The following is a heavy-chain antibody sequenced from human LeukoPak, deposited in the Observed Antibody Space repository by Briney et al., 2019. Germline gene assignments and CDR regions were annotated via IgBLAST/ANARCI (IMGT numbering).Heavy chain of an antibody. D-gene: IGHD3-9*01. Sequence: GGSLRLSCAASGLTFSTYWMHWVRQAPGKGLVWVSRINSDGSTTSYADSVKGRFTISRDNAKNTLYLQMNSLRAEDTAVYYWARDPYDILTGPYFDYWGQGTLVTVSS. CDR1: GLTFSTYW. CDR2: INSDGSTT. V-gene: IGHV3-74*01. J-gene: IGHJ4*02. CDR3: ARDPYDILTGPYFDY.